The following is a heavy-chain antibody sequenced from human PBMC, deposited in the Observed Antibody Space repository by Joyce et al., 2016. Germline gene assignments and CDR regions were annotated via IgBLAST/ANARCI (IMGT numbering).Heavy chain of an antibody. CDR2: ISGSGERT. J-gene: IGHJ5*01. CDR1: GFNFRNNA. D-gene: IGHD4-17*01. Sequence: EVQLLESGGGFVQPGGSLRLSCVASGFNFRNNAMSWVRQAPGKGLECVSAISGSGERTYSADSVKGRFTISRDNSKNTLYLQMHSLKAEDTAVYYCARSPHYGDPPYNWFDSWGQGTLVTVTS. V-gene: IGHV3-23*01. CDR3: ARSPHYGDPPYNWFDS.